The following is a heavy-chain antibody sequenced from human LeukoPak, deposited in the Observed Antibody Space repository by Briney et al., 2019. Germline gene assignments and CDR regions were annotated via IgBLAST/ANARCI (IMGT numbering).Heavy chain of an antibody. V-gene: IGHV3-30-3*01. CDR1: GFTFSSYA. CDR2: ISYDGSNK. D-gene: IGHD6-19*01. CDR3: SIAVQG. Sequence: GSLRLSCAASGFTFSSYAMHWVRQAPGKGLEWVAVISYDGSNKYYADSVKGRFTISRDNSKNTLYLQMNSLRAEDTAVYYCSIAVQGWGQGTLVTVSS. J-gene: IGHJ4*02.